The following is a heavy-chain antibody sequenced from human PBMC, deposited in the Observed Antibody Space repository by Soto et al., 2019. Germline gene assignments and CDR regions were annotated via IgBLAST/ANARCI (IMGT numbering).Heavy chain of an antibody. D-gene: IGHD1-1*01. CDR2: ISAHNGNT. Sequence: QVHLVQSGAEVKKPGASVKVSCKASGYTFTSYGITWLRQAPGQGREWMGGISAHNGNTDYAQKLQGRVIVTTDTSTSTAYMELRSLRSDDKAVYYCARGRYGDYWGQGALVTVSS. J-gene: IGHJ4*02. V-gene: IGHV1-18*01. CDR1: GYTFTSYG. CDR3: ARGRYGDY.